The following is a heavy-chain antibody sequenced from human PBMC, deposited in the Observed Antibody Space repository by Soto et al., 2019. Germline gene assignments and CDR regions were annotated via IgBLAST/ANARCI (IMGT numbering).Heavy chain of an antibody. D-gene: IGHD6-13*01. CDR1: VFTFSSYA. CDR3: AGDSSRWSELDY. Sequence: PGGSLRLSCAASVFTFSSYAMHWVRQAPGKGLEWVAVISYDGSNKYYADSVKGRFTISRDNSKNTLYLQMNSLRAEDTAVYYCAGDSSRWSELDYWGQGTLVTVSS. CDR2: ISYDGSNK. J-gene: IGHJ4*02. V-gene: IGHV3-30-3*01.